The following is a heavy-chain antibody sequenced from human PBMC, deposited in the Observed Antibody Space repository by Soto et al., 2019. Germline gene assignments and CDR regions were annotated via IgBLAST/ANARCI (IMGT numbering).Heavy chain of an antibody. V-gene: IGHV3-23*01. CDR2: ISSSGGTT. CDR3: AHPRGYGVFDAVDI. Sequence: XGSRRLSCTGAGFIFSTYAMNWVRQAPGEGLEWVSAISSSGGTTFYAESVRGRFTISRDNSVNTLYLQMSSLRTEDTAVYYCAHPRGYGVFDAVDIWGQGTMVTVSS. CDR1: GFIFSTYA. J-gene: IGHJ3*02. D-gene: IGHD4-17*01.